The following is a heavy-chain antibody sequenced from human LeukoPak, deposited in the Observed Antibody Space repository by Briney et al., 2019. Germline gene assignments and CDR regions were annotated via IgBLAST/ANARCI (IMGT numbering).Heavy chain of an antibody. CDR3: AKDRLGAYCGGDCPYPNAFDI. D-gene: IGHD2-21*01. V-gene: IGHV3-30*02. Sequence: PGGSLRLSCAASGFTFSSYGMHWVRQAPGKGLEWVAFIRYDGSNKYYADSVKGRFTISRDNSKNTLYLQMNSLRAEDMAVYYCAKDRLGAYCGGDCPYPNAFDIWGQGTMVTVSS. CDR2: IRYDGSNK. CDR1: GFTFSSYG. J-gene: IGHJ3*02.